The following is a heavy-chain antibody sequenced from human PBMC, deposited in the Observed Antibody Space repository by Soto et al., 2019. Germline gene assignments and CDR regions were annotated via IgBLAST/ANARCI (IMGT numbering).Heavy chain of an antibody. J-gene: IGHJ4*02. CDR3: ARVRVVATLGSADY. CDR1: GFTFSSYD. D-gene: IGHD1-26*01. V-gene: IGHV3-30-3*01. CDR2: ISYDGSNK. Sequence: QVQLVESGGGVVQPGRSLRLSCAASGFTFSSYDMHWVRQAPGKGLEWVAVISYDGSNKYYADSVKGRFTISRDNSKNTLYLQMNSLRAEDTAVYYCARVRVVATLGSADYWGQATLVTVSS.